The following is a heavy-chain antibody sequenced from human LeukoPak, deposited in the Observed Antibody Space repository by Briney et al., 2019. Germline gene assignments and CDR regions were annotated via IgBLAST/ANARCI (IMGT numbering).Heavy chain of an antibody. CDR1: GGSISSYY. CDR2: IYTSGST. J-gene: IGHJ5*02. D-gene: IGHD4-17*01. Sequence: NPSETLSLTCTVSGGSISSYYWSWIRQPAGKGLEWIGRIYTSGSTNYNPSLKSRVTMSVDTSKNQFSLKLSSVTAADTAVYYCARDPAVTTPSNWFDPWGQGTLVTVSS. CDR3: ARDPAVTTPSNWFDP. V-gene: IGHV4-4*07.